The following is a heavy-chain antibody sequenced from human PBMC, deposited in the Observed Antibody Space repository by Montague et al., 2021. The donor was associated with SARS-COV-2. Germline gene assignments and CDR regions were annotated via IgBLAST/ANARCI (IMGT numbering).Heavy chain of an antibody. CDR2: IYYSGST. Sequence: SETLSLTCTVSGGSISSSSYHWGWIRQPPGKGLEWIGSIYYSGSTYYNPSLKSRVTISVDTSKNQFSLKLSSVTAADTAVYYCARFPTSYYYDSKAAPATPDAFDIWGQGTMVTVPS. D-gene: IGHD3-22*01. J-gene: IGHJ3*02. V-gene: IGHV4-39*01. CDR3: ARFPTSYYYDSKAAPATPDAFDI. CDR1: GGSISSSSYH.